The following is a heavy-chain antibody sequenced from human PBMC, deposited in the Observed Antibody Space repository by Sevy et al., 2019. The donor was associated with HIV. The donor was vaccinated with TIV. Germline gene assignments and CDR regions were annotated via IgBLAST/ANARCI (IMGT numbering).Heavy chain of an antibody. Sequence: GVSLRLSCSASGFTFRSFSMHWVRQAPGKGLEWVAAIWYDGRTKQYADSVKGRFTISRENPKNMLNLEMNSLRAEDTALYFCARDSARVIVPTAGFDSWGQGTVVTVSS. J-gene: IGHJ5*01. CDR2: IWYDGRTK. CDR3: ARDSARVIVPTAGFDS. D-gene: IGHD1-1*01. V-gene: IGHV3-33*01. CDR1: GFTFRSFS.